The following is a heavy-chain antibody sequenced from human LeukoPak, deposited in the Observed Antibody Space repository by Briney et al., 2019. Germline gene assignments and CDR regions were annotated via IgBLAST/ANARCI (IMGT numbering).Heavy chain of an antibody. CDR3: AKDLYSNYGLADY. CDR2: INGGGVNT. CDR1: GFTFSSYA. V-gene: IGHV3-23*01. D-gene: IGHD4-11*01. J-gene: IGHJ4*02. Sequence: AGGSLRLSCAASGFTFSSYAMSWVRQAPGKGLEWVSTINGGGVNTHYADSVGGRFTISRDNSKNTLFLQMNSLRDGDTAVYYCAKDLYSNYGLADYWGQGNLVTVSS.